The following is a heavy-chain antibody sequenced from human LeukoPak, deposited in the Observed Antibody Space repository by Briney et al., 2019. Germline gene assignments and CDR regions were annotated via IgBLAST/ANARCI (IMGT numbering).Heavy chain of an antibody. CDR3: AKDKVGYYGSGTYYYGMDV. V-gene: IGHV3-23*01. D-gene: IGHD3-10*01. CDR1: GFTFSSYA. CDR2: ISGSGGST. Sequence: GGSLRLSCAASGFTFSSYAMHWVRQAPGKGLEWVSAISGSGGSTYYADSVKGRFTISRDNSKNTLYLQMNSLRAEDTAVYYCAKDKVGYYGSGTYYYGMDVWGQGTTVTVSS. J-gene: IGHJ6*02.